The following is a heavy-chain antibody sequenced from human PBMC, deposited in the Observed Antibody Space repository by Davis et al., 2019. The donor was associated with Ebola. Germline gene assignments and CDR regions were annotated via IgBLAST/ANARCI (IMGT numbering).Heavy chain of an antibody. D-gene: IGHD3-16*01. CDR3: ATYRGGIYYHGMDV. V-gene: IGHV1-8*01. CDR1: GYTFTNYD. J-gene: IGHJ6*02. Sequence: ASVKVSCKASGYTFTNYDVHWVRQGTGQGLEWIGWMNPNSGNTGYGQKFQGRVTMTRNTSINSAYMELRGLRSEDTAVYYCATYRGGIYYHGMDVWGQGTTVTVSS. CDR2: MNPNSGNT.